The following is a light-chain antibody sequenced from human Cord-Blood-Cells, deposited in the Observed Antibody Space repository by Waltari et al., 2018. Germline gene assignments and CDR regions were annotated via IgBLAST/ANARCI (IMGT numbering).Light chain of an antibody. V-gene: IGKV2D-29*02. CDR3: MQSIQLPLT. CDR2: EVS. Sequence: DIVMTQTPLSLSVTPGQPTSISCKSSQSLLHSDGKTYLYWYLQKPGQSPPLLIYEVSNRFSDVPDRFSGSGSGTDFTLKISRVEAEDVGVYYCMQSIQLPLTFGGGTKVEIK. J-gene: IGKJ4*01. CDR1: QSLLHSDGKTY.